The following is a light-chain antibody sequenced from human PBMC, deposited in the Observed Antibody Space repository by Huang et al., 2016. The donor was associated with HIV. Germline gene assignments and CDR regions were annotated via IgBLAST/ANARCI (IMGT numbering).Light chain of an antibody. J-gene: IGKJ2*01. CDR3: QQYNKWPYT. CDR1: QSISTN. CDR2: GAS. V-gene: IGKV3-15*01. Sequence: EIVMTQSPVTLSVSPGERAALSCRASQSISTNLAWYHQKPGQAPRLLIYGASSRATAIPDRFSGSGFETEFTLTISSLQSEDFVVYYCQQYNKWPYTFGQGTKLEIK.